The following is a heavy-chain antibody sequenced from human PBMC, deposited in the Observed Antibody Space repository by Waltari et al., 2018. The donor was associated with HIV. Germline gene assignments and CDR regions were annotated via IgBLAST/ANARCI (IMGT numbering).Heavy chain of an antibody. CDR1: GFTFCNFH. V-gene: IGHV3-64*01. J-gene: IGHJ3*01. Sequence: EVQLVESGGGLVQPGGSLRLSCAAAGFTFCNFHLHSLRTHPGKGLEYVSGIDKNGGNTFYANSVKGRFTISRDNSKNMLYLQMGSLRPEDMAVYYCVREKYSKLINDVLDFWGQGTMVTVSS. D-gene: IGHD5-18*01. CDR3: VREKYSKLINDVLDF. CDR2: IDKNGGNT.